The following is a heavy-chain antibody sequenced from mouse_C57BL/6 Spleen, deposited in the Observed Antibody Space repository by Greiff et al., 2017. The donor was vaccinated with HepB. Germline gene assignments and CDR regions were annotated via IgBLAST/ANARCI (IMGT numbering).Heavy chain of an antibody. Sequence: VKLQESGPGLVAPSQSLSITCTVSGFSLTSYGVHWVRQPPGKGLEWLVVIWSDGSTTYNSALKSRLSISKDNSKSQVFLKMNSLQTDDTAMYYCATNYYGRDWYFDVWGTGTTVTVSS. CDR3: ATNYYGRDWYFDV. V-gene: IGHV2-6*03. CDR2: IWSDGST. CDR1: GFSLTSYG. J-gene: IGHJ1*03. D-gene: IGHD1-1*01.